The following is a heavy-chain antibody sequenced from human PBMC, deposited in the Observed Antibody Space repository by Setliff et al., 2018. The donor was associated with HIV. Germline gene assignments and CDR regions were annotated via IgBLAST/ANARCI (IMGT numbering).Heavy chain of an antibody. CDR2: ISGYKGNT. CDR3: ARTPEGAAVFDY. Sequence: ASVKVSCKASGDTFRSYAISWVRQAPGQGLEWMGRISGYKGNTNYAQKLQGRVTMTTETSTSTAYMELSSLGSEDTAVFYCARTPEGAAVFDYWGQGTLVTVSS. D-gene: IGHD6-25*01. CDR1: GDTFRSYA. J-gene: IGHJ4*02. V-gene: IGHV1-18*01.